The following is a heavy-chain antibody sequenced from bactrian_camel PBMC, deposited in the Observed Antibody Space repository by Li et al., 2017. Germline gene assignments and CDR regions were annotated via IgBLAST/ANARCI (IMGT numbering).Heavy chain of an antibody. CDR3: AANMVSCSWLSTWAY. CDR2: YSPVDSST. CDR1: GYTDGIRC. Sequence: VQPVESGGGSVQPGGSLGLSCAASGYTDGIRCMGWFRQAPGKLREGVARYSPVDSSTYIDASVKERFAISQDNAKNTVDLQMNSLKPEDTAMYYCAANMVSCSWLSTWAYWGQGTQVTVS. J-gene: IGHJ4*01. V-gene: IGHV3S40*01. D-gene: IGHD6*01.